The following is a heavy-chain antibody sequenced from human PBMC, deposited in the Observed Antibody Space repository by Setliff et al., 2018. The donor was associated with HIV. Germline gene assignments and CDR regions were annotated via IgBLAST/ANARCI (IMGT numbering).Heavy chain of an antibody. J-gene: IGHJ4*02. V-gene: IGHV4-38-2*01. CDR2: IYHSGRA. Sequence: PSETLSLTCAVSGYSISSGYFWGWIRQPPGKGLEWIGSIYHSGRAYYNPSLKSRVTISVDTSKNQFSLKLSSVTAADTAVYYCARVGRRVVVAATDYWGQGTLVTVSS. CDR1: GYSISSGYF. D-gene: IGHD2-15*01. CDR3: ARVGRRVVVAATDY.